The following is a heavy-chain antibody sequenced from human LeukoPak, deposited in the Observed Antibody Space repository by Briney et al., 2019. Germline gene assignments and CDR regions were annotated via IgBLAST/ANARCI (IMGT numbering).Heavy chain of an antibody. CDR1: GYTFTGYY. V-gene: IGHV1-46*01. J-gene: IGHJ4*02. Sequence: GASVKVSCKASGYTFTGYYMHWVRQAPGQGLEWMGIINPSGGSTSYAQKFQGRVTMTRDTSTSTVYMELSSLRSEDTAVYYCAREGVEMATSPNFDYWGQGTLVTVSS. CDR3: AREGVEMATSPNFDY. CDR2: INPSGGST. D-gene: IGHD5-12*01.